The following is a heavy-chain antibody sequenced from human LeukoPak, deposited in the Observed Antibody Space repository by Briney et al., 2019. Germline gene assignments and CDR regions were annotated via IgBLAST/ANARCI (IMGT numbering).Heavy chain of an antibody. J-gene: IGHJ4*02. CDR2: IYPGDSDT. CDR3: ARPSAAAATTNYFDY. D-gene: IGHD4-17*01. CDR1: GYSFTSYW. Sequence: GESLKISCQGSGYSFTSYWIAWVRQLPGKGLEWMGIIYPGDSDTRYSPSFQGQVSISADTSINTAYLQWNSLKASDTAMYYCARPSAAAATTNYFDYWGQGTLVTVSS. V-gene: IGHV5-51*01.